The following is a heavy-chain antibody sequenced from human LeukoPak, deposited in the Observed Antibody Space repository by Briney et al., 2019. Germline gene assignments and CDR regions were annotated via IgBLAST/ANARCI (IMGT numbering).Heavy chain of an antibody. Sequence: GGSLRLSCTASGFTFSSYWMHWVRQAPGQGLVWVSRINSDGSSTSYADSVKGRFTISRDNAKNTLYLQMNSLRAEDTAVYYCVRVVVPAAIGFDPWGQGTLVTVPS. V-gene: IGHV3-74*01. CDR3: VRVVVPAAIGFDP. J-gene: IGHJ5*02. D-gene: IGHD2-2*02. CDR2: INSDGSST. CDR1: GFTFSSYW.